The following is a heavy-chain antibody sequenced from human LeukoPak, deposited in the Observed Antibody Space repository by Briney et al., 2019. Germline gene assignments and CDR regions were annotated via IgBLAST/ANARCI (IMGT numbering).Heavy chain of an antibody. V-gene: IGHV4-38-2*02. CDR1: GYSISSGYH. CDR3: ARVVQSTDSSGFYLPEYFQH. CDR2: IAHSWSI. J-gene: IGHJ1*01. Sequence: PSETLSLTCTVAGYSISSGYHWGLIRQPPGKGLEWSGSIAHSWSIYYNPSLKSRVTISVDTSKNQFSLKLRSVTAADTAVYYCARVVQSTDSSGFYLPEYFQHWGQGTLVTVSS. D-gene: IGHD3-22*01.